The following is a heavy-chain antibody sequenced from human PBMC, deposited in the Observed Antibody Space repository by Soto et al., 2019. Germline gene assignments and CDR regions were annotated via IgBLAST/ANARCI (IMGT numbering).Heavy chain of an antibody. CDR1: GGSFSCYY. J-gene: IGHJ6*02. CDR2: INHSGST. Sequence: SETLSLTCAVYGGSFSCYYWSWIRQPPGKGLEWIGEINHSGSTNYNPSLKSRVTISVDTSKNQFSLKLSSVTAADTAVYYCAVGXYDILTGLGNYYYGMDVWGQGTTVTVSS. V-gene: IGHV4-34*01. CDR3: AVGXYDILTGLGNYYYGMDV. D-gene: IGHD3-9*01.